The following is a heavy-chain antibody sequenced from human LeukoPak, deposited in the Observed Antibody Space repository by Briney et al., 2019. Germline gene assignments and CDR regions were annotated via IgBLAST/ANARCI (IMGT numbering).Heavy chain of an antibody. J-gene: IGHJ3*02. CDR2: IRSKANSYAT. Sequence: LGGSLRLPCAASGFTFSGSAMHWVRQASGKGLEWVGRIRSKANSYATAFAASVKGRFTISRDDSKNTAYLQMNSLKTEDTAVYYCTSEQGVGAFDIWGQGTMVTVSS. CDR3: TSEQGVGAFDI. D-gene: IGHD1/OR15-1a*01. V-gene: IGHV3-73*01. CDR1: GFTFSGSA.